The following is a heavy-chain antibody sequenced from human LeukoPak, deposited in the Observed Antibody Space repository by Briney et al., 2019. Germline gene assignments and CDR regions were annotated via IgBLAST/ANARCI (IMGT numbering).Heavy chain of an antibody. CDR1: GGSFSGYY. V-gene: IGHV4-34*01. D-gene: IGHD3-9*01. CDR3: ARGRHYDILTGYYNERYFDY. Sequence: SETLSLTCAVYGGSFSGYYWNWLRQPPGKGLEWIGEINHSGSTNYNPSLKSRVTISVDTSKNDFSLKLSSVTAADTAVYYCARGRHYDILTGYYNERYFDYWGQGTLVTVSS. J-gene: IGHJ4*02. CDR2: INHSGST.